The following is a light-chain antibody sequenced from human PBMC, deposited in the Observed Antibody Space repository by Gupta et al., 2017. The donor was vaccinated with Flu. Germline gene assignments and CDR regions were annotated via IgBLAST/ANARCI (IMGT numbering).Light chain of an antibody. CDR3: EASDDTVNDHYV. CDR1: SSNIGSNT. V-gene: IGLV1-44*01. Sequence: VTITCSGSSSNIGSNTVNWYQQVPGTAPKLLIYGNNQRRSGVPDRFSGSKSGTSASMAITXIXAEDEAXYYCEASDDTVNDHYVFGTGTKLTVL. CDR2: GNN. J-gene: IGLJ1*01.